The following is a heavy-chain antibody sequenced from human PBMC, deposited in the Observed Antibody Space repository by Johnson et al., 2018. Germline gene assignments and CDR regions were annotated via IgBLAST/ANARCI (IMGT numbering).Heavy chain of an antibody. CDR1: GFTFSSYS. CDR3: ASDRVDSTPGPFDY. D-gene: IGHD4-11*01. CDR2: IHATGRTV. J-gene: IGHJ4*02. V-gene: IGHV3-48*01. Sequence: VQLQESGGGLVQPGGSLRLSCTASGFTFSSYSMNWVRQAPGKGLEWVSYIHATGRTVYYADSVKGRFTVSRDNAENSVQLQMTSLRAEDTAVYYCASDRVDSTPGPFDYWGQGTLVTVSS.